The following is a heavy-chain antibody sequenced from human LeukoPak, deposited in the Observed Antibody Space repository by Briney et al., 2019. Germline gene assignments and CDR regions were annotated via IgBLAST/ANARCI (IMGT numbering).Heavy chain of an antibody. D-gene: IGHD3-9*01. V-gene: IGHV3-21*01. CDR2: ISSSSSYI. CDR3: ARLRYFDLTGFDY. CDR1: GFTFSSYS. Sequence: GGSLRLSCAASGFTFSSYSMNWVRQAPGKGLEWVSSISSSSSYIYYADSVKGRFTISRDNAKNSLYLQMNSLRAEDTAVYYCARLRYFDLTGFDYWGQGTLVTVSS. J-gene: IGHJ4*02.